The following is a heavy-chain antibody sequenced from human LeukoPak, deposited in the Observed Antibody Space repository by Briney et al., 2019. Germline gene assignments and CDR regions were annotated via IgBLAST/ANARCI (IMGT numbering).Heavy chain of an antibody. J-gene: IGHJ3*02. CDR2: IYNSGSA. Sequence: SEPLSLTCTVSGGSISSYWWSWIRQPPGKEPEWIGYIYNSGSAKYNPSLKSRVTISVDTSRNQFSLKLSSVTAADTAVYYCAKDMPGPSDAFDIWGQGTMVTVSS. CDR1: GGSISSYW. V-gene: IGHV4-59*01. D-gene: IGHD2-2*01. CDR3: AKDMPGPSDAFDI.